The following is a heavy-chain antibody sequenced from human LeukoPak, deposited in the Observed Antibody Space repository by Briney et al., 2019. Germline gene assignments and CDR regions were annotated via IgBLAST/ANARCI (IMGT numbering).Heavy chain of an antibody. CDR2: IISDGSST. CDR3: ARDWYHAIDY. CDR1: GFTFSSTW. J-gene: IGHJ4*02. V-gene: IGHV3-74*03. Sequence: PGGSLRLSCAASGFTFSSTWMHWVRQAPGKGLVWVSRIISDGSSTAYAESVKGRFTISRDNAKNTVYLQMSSLRAEDTAVYYCARDWYHAIDYWGQGTLVTVSP. D-gene: IGHD2-2*01.